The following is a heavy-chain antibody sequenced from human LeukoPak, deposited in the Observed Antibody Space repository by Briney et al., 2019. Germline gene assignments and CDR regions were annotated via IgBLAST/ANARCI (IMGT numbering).Heavy chain of an antibody. V-gene: IGHV4-4*07. Sequence: SETLSLTCTVSGGSISSYYWIWIRQPAGKGLEWIGRIYTSGSTNYNPSLKSRVTMSVDTSKNQFSLKLSSVTAADTAVYYCARDMGYYYDSSGYYDYWGQGTLVTVSS. D-gene: IGHD3-22*01. CDR2: IYTSGST. CDR3: ARDMGYYYDSSGYYDY. CDR1: GGSISSYY. J-gene: IGHJ4*02.